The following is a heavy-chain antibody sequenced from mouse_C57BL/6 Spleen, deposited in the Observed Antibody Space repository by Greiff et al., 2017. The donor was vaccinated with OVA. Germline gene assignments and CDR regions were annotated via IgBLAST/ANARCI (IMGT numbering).Heavy chain of an antibody. CDR3: TLTTVVARGFAY. CDR1: GFNIKDYY. V-gene: IGHV14-1*01. D-gene: IGHD1-1*01. CDR2: IDPEDGDT. Sequence: EVQLQQSGAELVRPGASVKLSCTASGFNIKDYYMHWVKQRPEQGLEWIGRIDPEDGDTEYAPKFQGKATMTADTSSNTAYLQLSSLTSEDTAVYYCTLTTVVARGFAYWGQGTLVTVSA. J-gene: IGHJ3*01.